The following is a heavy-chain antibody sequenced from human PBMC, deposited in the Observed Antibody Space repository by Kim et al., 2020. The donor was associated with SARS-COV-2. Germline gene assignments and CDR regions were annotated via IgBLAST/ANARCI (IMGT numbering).Heavy chain of an antibody. CDR3: ARVLYRKRGEVFGWFDP. Sequence: SETLSLTCTVSGGSVSSGSYYWSWIRQPPGKGLEWIGYIYYSGSTNYNPSLKSRVTISVDTSKNQFSLKLSSVTAADTAVYYCARVLYRKRGEVFGWFDPWGQGTLVTVSS. CDR1: GGSVSSGSYY. J-gene: IGHJ5*02. CDR2: IYYSGST. V-gene: IGHV4-61*01. D-gene: IGHD3-10*02.